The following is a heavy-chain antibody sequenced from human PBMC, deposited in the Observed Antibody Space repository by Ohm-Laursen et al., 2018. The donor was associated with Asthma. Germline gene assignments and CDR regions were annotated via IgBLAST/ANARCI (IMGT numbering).Heavy chain of an antibody. Sequence: RSLRLSCAASGFTFDDYAMHWVRQAPGKGLEWVSGISWNSGSIGYADSVKGRFTISRDNAKNSLYLQMNSLRAEDTALYYCAKGAAAAGNIDYWGQGTLVTVSS. D-gene: IGHD6-13*01. V-gene: IGHV3-9*01. CDR3: AKGAAAAGNIDY. CDR2: ISWNSGSI. CDR1: GFTFDDYA. J-gene: IGHJ4*02.